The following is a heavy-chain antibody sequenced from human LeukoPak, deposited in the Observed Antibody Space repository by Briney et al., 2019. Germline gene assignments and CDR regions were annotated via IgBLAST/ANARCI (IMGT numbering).Heavy chain of an antibody. V-gene: IGHV1-69*13. CDR2: IIPIFGTA. Sequence: SVKVSCKASGGTFSSYAISWVRQAPGQGLEWMGGIIPIFGTANYAQKFQGRVTITADESTSTAYMELSSLRSEDTAVYYCARDGPPYGAEDYWGQGTLVTVSS. J-gene: IGHJ4*02. CDR1: GGTFSSYA. CDR3: ARDGPPYGAEDY. D-gene: IGHD4-17*01.